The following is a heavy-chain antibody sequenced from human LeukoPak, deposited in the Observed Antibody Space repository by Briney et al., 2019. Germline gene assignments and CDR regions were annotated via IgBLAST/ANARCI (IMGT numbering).Heavy chain of an antibody. J-gene: IGHJ4*02. V-gene: IGHV5-51*01. D-gene: IGHD4-23*01. Sequence: GESLKISCKGSRYSFTSYWIVWVRQMPGKGLEWMGIIYPGDSDTRYSPSFQGQVTISADKSISIAYLQWSSLKASDTAMYYCARRELTPKRFFDFWGQGTLVTVSS. CDR3: ARRELTPKRFFDF. CDR2: IYPGDSDT. CDR1: RYSFTSYW.